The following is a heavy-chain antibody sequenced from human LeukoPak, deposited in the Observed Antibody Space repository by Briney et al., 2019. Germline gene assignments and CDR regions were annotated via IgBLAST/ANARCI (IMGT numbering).Heavy chain of an antibody. CDR1: GFSLSTSGVG. V-gene: IGHV2-5*02. CDR3: ARLDGNLEY. J-gene: IGHJ4*02. CDR2: IYWDDDK. Sequence: SGPTLVNRTQTLTLTCSFSGFSLSTSGVGVGWIRQPPGKALEWLALIYWDDDKRYSPSLRSRLTITKDTSKNQVVLTMTNMDPVDTATYYCARLDGNLEYWGQGTLVTVSS. D-gene: IGHD4-23*01.